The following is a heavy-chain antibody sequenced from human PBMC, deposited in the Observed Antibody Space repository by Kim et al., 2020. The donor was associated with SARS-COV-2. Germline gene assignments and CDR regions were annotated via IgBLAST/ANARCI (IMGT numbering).Heavy chain of an antibody. CDR1: GYTFTSYG. V-gene: IGHV1-18*01. D-gene: IGHD6-19*01. J-gene: IGHJ6*02. CDR2: ISAYNGNT. CDR3: AIGYSSGWFYYYYYYGMDV. Sequence: ASVKVSCKASGYTFTSYGISWVRQAPGQGLEWMGWISAYNGNTNYAQKLQGRVTMTTDTSTSTAYMELRSLRSDDTAVYYCAIGYSSGWFYYYYYYGMDVWGQGTTVTVSS.